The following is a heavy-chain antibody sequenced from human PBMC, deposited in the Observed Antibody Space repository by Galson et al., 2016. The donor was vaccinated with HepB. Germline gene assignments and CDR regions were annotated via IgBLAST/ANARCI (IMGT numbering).Heavy chain of an antibody. D-gene: IGHD2-2*01. CDR2: ISGGDGSV. CDR3: ARCLGFCSSTYSPPPHYSYSGMDV. Sequence: SLRLSCAASGFNFTDHYMTWIRQAPGKGLEWVSYISGGDGSVYYTDSLKGRFTISRDTAKKSVYLQMNSLRAEDTAVYYCARCLGFCSSTYSPPPHYSYSGMDVWGQGTTVTVS. CDR1: GFNFTDHY. J-gene: IGHJ6*02. V-gene: IGHV3-11*01.